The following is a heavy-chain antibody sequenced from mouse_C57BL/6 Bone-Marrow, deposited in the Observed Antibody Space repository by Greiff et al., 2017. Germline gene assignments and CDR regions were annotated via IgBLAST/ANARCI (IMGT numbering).Heavy chain of an antibody. J-gene: IGHJ2*01. V-gene: IGHV1-19*01. CDR2: INPYNGGT. CDR3: AREEGFTLDY. CDR1: GYTFTDYY. Sequence: EVKLVESGPVLVKPGASVKMSCKASGYTFTDYYMNWVKQSHGKSLEWIGVINPYNGGTSYNQKFKGKATLTVDKSSSTAYMALNSLTSEDSAVYYCAREEGFTLDYWGQGTTLTVSS.